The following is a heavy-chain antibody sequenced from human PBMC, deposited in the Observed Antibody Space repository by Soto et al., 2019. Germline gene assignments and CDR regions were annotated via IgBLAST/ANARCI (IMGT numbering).Heavy chain of an antibody. CDR2: IYWNDYK. Sequence: SVPTLGNPPHTLRMTFTFSVFSLITSGVGVGCIRQPPGKALEWLALIYWNDYKRYSPSLKSRLTITKDTSKNQVVLTMTNMDHVDTAKYYCEHRRVSCSSTRCLDHLKNGMEVWGQGTTV. J-gene: IGHJ6*01. CDR3: EHRRVSCSSTRCLDHLKNGMEV. V-gene: IGHV2-5*01. D-gene: IGHD2-2*01. CDR1: VFSLITSGVG.